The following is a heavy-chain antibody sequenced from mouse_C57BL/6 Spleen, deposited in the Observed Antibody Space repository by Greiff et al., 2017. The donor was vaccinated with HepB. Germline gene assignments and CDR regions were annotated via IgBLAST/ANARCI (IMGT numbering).Heavy chain of an antibody. V-gene: IGHV14-1*01. J-gene: IGHJ2*01. D-gene: IGHD2-4*01. CDR3: TGYDYDGGADY. CDR2: IDPEDGDT. CDR1: GFNIKDYY. Sequence: VQLQQSGAELVRPGASVKLSCTASGFNIKDYYMHWVKQRPEQGLEWIGRIDPEDGDTEYAPKFQGKATMTADTSSKTAYLQLSSLTSEDTAVYYCTGYDYDGGADYWGQGTTLTVSS.